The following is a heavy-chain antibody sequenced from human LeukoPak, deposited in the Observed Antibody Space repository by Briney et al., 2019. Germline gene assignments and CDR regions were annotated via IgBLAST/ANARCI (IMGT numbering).Heavy chain of an antibody. CDR1: GFTVSSNY. CDR2: IYGGGST. CDR3: ARDLMGIAYRGAFYY. D-gene: IGHD6-13*01. J-gene: IGHJ4*02. Sequence: GGSLRLSCAASGFTVSSNYMSWVRQAAGKGLEWVSGIYGGGSTYYADSVKGRFTVSRDNAKNSLYLQMNSLRAEDTAVYYCARDLMGIAYRGAFYYWGQGTLVTVSS. V-gene: IGHV3-53*01.